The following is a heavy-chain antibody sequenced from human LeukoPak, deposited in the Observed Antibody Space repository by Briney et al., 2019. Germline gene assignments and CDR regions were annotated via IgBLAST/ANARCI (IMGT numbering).Heavy chain of an antibody. CDR2: IKQDGSEK. J-gene: IGHJ4*02. V-gene: IGHV3-7*01. Sequence: PGGSLRLSCAASGFTFSSYWMSWVRQAPGKGLEWVANIKQDGSEKYYVDSVKGRFTISRDNAKNSLYLQMNSLRAEDTAVYYCARDEYYYDSSGFESWGQGTLVTVSS. CDR3: ARDEYYYDSSGFES. D-gene: IGHD3-22*01. CDR1: GFTFSSYW.